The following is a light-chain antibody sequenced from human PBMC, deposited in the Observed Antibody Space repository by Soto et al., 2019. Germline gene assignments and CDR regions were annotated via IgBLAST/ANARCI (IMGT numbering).Light chain of an antibody. Sequence: EIVLTQSPGTLSLSPGERATLSCRASQSVSSSYLAWYQQKPGQAPRLLIHGASSRATGIPDRFSGSWSGTDFTLTISRLEPEDFAVYYCQQYGNSRPWTFGQGTKVEIK. CDR3: QQYGNSRPWT. CDR2: GAS. J-gene: IGKJ1*01. CDR1: QSVSSSY. V-gene: IGKV3-20*01.